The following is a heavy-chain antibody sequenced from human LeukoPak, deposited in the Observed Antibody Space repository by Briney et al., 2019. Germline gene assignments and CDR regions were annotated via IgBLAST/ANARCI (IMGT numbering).Heavy chain of an antibody. Sequence: HGESLKISCKGSGYSFTSYWISWVRQMPGKGREWMGGFDPSDSYTNYSPSFQGHVTISADKSISTAYLQWSSLKASDTDMYYCARTYGSGSYMFNYWGQGTLVTVSS. J-gene: IGHJ4*02. CDR1: GYSFTSYW. CDR3: ARTYGSGSYMFNY. CDR2: FDPSDSYT. V-gene: IGHV5-10-1*01. D-gene: IGHD3-10*01.